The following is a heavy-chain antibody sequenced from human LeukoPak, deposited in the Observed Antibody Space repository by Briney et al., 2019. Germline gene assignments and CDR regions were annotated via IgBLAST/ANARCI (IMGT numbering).Heavy chain of an antibody. CDR2: INHSGST. J-gene: IGHJ4*02. CDR3: ARREYYDYVWGSYRPRPFDY. D-gene: IGHD3-16*02. CDR1: GGSFSGYY. V-gene: IGHV4-34*01. Sequence: PSETLSLTCAVYGGSFSGYYWSWIRQPPGKGLEWIGEINHSGSTNYNPSLKSRVTISVDTSKNQFSLKLSSVTAADTAVYYCARREYYDYVWGSYRPRPFDYWGQGTLVTVSS.